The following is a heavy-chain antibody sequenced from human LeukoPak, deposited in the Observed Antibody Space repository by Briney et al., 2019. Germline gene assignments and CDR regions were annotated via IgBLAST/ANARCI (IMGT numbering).Heavy chain of an antibody. CDR3: ARDRDLENFDY. CDR2: IHRTGST. D-gene: IGHD1-1*01. CDR1: GYAISSGYH. Sequence: SETLSLTCSVSGYAISSGYHWGWIRQPPGKGLEWVGSIHRTGSTYYNPSLKSRVTISVDTSKNQFSLSVRSATAADSAVYYCARDRDLENFDYWGQGTLVTVSS. J-gene: IGHJ4*02. V-gene: IGHV4-38-2*02.